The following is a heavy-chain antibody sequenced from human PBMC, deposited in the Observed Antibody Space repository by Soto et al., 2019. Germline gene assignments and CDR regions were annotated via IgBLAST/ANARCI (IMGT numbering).Heavy chain of an antibody. J-gene: IGHJ4*02. CDR1: GFTLSNARMG. CDR2: IFSNDEK. Sequence: QVTLKESGPVLVKPTETLTLTCTVSGFTLSNARMGVSWIRQPPGKALEWLAHIFSNDEKSYSTSLKSRLTISKDTSKSQVVLTMTNMDPVDTATYYGARIGGGWPPNFDYWGQGTLVTVSS. D-gene: IGHD6-19*01. CDR3: ARIGGGWPPNFDY. V-gene: IGHV2-26*01.